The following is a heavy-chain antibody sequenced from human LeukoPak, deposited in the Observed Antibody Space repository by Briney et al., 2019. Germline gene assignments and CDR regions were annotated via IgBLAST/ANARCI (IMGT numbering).Heavy chain of an antibody. Sequence: ASVKVSCKASGYTFTSYYMHWVRQATGQGLEWMGWMNPNSGNTGYAQKFQGRVTMTRNTSISTAYMELSSLRSEDTAVYYCARVREYDYVWGSYRYEHYFDYWGQGTLVTVSS. CDR2: MNPNSGNT. V-gene: IGHV1-8*02. J-gene: IGHJ4*02. CDR3: ARVREYDYVWGSYRYEHYFDY. CDR1: GYTFTSYY. D-gene: IGHD3-16*02.